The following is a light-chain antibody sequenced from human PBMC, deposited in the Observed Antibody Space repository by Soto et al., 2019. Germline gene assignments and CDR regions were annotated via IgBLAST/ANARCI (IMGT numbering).Light chain of an antibody. V-gene: IGLV2-14*01. Sequence: QSVLTQPASVSGSPGQSITISCTGTSSDVGGYNYVSWYQQHPGKAPKLMIYDVSNRPSRVSNRFSGSKSGNTASLTISGLQAEDEADYYCSSYTSSSIPVFGGGTQLTVL. CDR3: SSYTSSSIPV. CDR2: DVS. CDR1: SSDVGGYNY. J-gene: IGLJ2*01.